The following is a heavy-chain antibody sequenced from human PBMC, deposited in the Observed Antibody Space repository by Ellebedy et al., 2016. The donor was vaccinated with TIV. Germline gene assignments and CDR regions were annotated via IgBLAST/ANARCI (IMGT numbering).Heavy chain of an antibody. J-gene: IGHJ4*02. D-gene: IGHD3-10*01. CDR2: ISSSSSTI. Sequence: GESLKISXAASGFTFSSYSMNWVRQAPGKGLEWVSYISSSSSTIYYADSVKGRFTISRDNAKNSLYLQMNSLRDEDTAVYYCASLDHTMVRGVITDYFDYWGQGTLVTVSS. V-gene: IGHV3-48*02. CDR1: GFTFSSYS. CDR3: ASLDHTMVRGVITDYFDY.